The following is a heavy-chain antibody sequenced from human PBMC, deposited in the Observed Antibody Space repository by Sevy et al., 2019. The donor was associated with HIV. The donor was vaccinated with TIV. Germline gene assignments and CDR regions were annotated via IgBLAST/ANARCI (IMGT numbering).Heavy chain of an antibody. J-gene: IGHJ4*02. CDR3: AKDGAERWYCTNGVCYWDY. V-gene: IGHV3-23*01. D-gene: IGHD2-8*01. Sequence: GGSLRLSCAASGFTFSSYAMSWVRQAPGKGLEWVSAISGSGGSTYYADSVKGRFTISRDNSKNTLYLQMNSLRAEDMAVYYCAKDGAERWYCTNGVCYWDYWGQGTLVTVSS. CDR1: GFTFSSYA. CDR2: ISGSGGST.